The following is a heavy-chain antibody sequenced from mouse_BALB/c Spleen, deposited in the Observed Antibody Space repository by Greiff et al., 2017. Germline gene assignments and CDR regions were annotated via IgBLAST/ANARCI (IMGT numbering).Heavy chain of an antibody. CDR1: GYTFTDSA. Sequence: VQRVESGAELVRPGVSVKISCKGSGYTFTDSAMHWVKQSHAKSLEWIGVISTYYGDASYNQKFKGKATMTVDKSSSTAYMELARLTSEDSAIYYCARFWLGFDVWGAGTTVTVSS. CDR3: ARFWLGFDV. D-gene: IGHD2-2*01. V-gene: IGHV1S137*01. J-gene: IGHJ1*01. CDR2: ISTYYGDA.